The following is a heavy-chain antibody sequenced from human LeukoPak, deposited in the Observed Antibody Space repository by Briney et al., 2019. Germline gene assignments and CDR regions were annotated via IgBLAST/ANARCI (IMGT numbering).Heavy chain of an antibody. D-gene: IGHD2-8*01. J-gene: IGHJ3*02. CDR1: GGSISSYY. CDR3: ARVGYLMDAFDI. Sequence: SETLSLTCTVSGGSISSYYWSWIRQPPGKGLEWIGYIYYSGSTNYNPSLKSRVTISVDTSKSQFSLKLSSVTAADTAVYYCARVGYLMDAFDIWGQGTMVTVSS. CDR2: IYYSGST. V-gene: IGHV4-59*01.